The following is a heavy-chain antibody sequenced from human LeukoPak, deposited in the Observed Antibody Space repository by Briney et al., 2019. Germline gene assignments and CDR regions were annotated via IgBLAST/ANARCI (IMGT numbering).Heavy chain of an antibody. CDR1: GGSFSGYY. J-gene: IGHJ3*02. V-gene: IGHV4-34*01. CDR2: INHSGST. D-gene: IGHD5-24*01. CDR3: ARHGGDGYYMRSDAFDI. Sequence: SETLSLTCAVYGGSFSGYYWSWIRQPPGKGLEWIGEINHSGSTNYNPSLKSRVTISVDTSKNQFSLKLSSVTAADTAVYYCARHGGDGYYMRSDAFDIWGQGTMVTVSS.